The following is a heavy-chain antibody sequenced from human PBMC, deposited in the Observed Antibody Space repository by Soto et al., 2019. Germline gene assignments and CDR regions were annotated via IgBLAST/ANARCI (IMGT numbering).Heavy chain of an antibody. Sequence: XXSLKISCKGSGYSFSNSWICWVRQMPGKGLEWMGIIYPANSDTRYSPSFQGQVTISADKSISTAYLQCSSLKASDTAMYYCARLFYGSSDYWGQGTLVTVSS. J-gene: IGHJ4*02. CDR3: ARLFYGSSDY. V-gene: IGHV5-51*01. CDR1: GYSFSNSW. D-gene: IGHD3-10*01. CDR2: IYPANSDT.